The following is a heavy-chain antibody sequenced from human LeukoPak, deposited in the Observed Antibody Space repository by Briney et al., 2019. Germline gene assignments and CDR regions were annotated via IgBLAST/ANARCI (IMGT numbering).Heavy chain of an antibody. D-gene: IGHD3-22*01. V-gene: IGHV3-7*01. Sequence: GVLRLSCAASGFTFSSYGMHWVRQAPGKGLEWVANIKQDGSEKYYVDSVKGRFTISRDNAKNTLYLQMNSLRAEDTAVYYCARVYYYDSSGYIDYWGQGTLVTVSS. CDR2: IKQDGSEK. J-gene: IGHJ4*02. CDR1: GFTFSSYG. CDR3: ARVYYYDSSGYIDY.